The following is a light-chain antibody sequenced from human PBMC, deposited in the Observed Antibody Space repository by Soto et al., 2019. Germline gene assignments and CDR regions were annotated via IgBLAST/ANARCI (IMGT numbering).Light chain of an antibody. CDR1: SSDVGGYNY. V-gene: IGLV2-11*01. CDR3: CSYAGTYTYL. Sequence: QSALTQPRSVSGSPGHSVTISCTGTSSDVGGYNYVSWYQQHPGEAPKLMIYDVSERPSGVPDRFTASKSGNTASLTISGLQAEDEADYYCCSYAGTYTYLFGTGTKVTVL. J-gene: IGLJ1*01. CDR2: DVS.